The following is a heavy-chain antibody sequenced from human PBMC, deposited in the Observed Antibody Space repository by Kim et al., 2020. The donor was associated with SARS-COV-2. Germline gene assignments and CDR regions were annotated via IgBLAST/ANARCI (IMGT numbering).Heavy chain of an antibody. V-gene: IGHV3-73*01. Sequence: GGSLRLSCAASGFTFSGSAMHWVRQASGKGLEWVGRIRSKANSYATAYAASVKGRFTISRDDSKNTAYLQMNSLKTEDTAVYYCTSRVQTTVTTFFPDDYWGQGTLVTVSS. CDR2: IRSKANSYAT. J-gene: IGHJ4*02. D-gene: IGHD4-17*01. CDR1: GFTFSGSA. CDR3: TSRVQTTVTTFFPDDY.